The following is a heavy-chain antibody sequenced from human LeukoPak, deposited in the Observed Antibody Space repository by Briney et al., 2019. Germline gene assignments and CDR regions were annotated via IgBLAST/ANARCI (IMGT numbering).Heavy chain of an antibody. D-gene: IGHD1-20*01. CDR3: ASRAPRDNFNRYLPIDY. J-gene: IGHJ4*02. CDR2: IYHSGST. Sequence: SGALSLTCAVAGASISTSNWWTWVRQPPGKGLEWIGEIYHSGSTNYKPSLKSRATISLDKSKNQFSLKLSSVTAADTAVYYCASRAPRDNFNRYLPIDYWGQGTLVTVSS. CDR1: GASISTSNW. V-gene: IGHV4-4*02.